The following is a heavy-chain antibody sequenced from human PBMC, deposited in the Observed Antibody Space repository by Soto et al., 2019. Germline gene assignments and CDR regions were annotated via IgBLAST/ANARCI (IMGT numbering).Heavy chain of an antibody. D-gene: IGHD5-12*01. CDR2: IYPGDSDT. V-gene: IGHV5-51*01. CDR3: ARGGATIKYPFDY. CDR1: GYSFTSYW. Sequence: GESLKISCKGSGYSFTSYWIGWVRQMPGKGLECMGIIYPGDSDTRYNPSFQGQVTISADKSISTAYLQWSSLKAPDTAMYYCARGGATIKYPFDYWGQGTLVTVSS. J-gene: IGHJ4*02.